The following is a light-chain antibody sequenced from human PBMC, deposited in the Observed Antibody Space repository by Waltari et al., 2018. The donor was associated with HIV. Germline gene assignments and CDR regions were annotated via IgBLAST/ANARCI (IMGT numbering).Light chain of an antibody. CDR2: GAS. CDR3: QLYFSAPLS. V-gene: IGKV1-27*01. Sequence: DIQITQSPSSLSASVGDTVTMTCRSSQDISNYIAWYQHKPGSSPYLLIYGASTLQSGVPPRFSGSGSGTNFTLTINDLQPEDIATYYCQLYFSAPLSFGGGTRVDFK. CDR1: QDISNY. J-gene: IGKJ4*01.